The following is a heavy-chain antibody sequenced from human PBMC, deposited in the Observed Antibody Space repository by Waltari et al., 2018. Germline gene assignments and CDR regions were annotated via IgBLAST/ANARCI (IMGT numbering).Heavy chain of an antibody. CDR3: ATSYYDFWSGYTYYFDY. CDR2: INHSGST. V-gene: IGHV4-34*01. Sequence: QVQLQQWGAGLLKPSETLSLTCAVYGGSFSGYYWRWIRQPPGKGLEWIGEINHSGSTNYNPSLKSRVTISVDTSKNQFSLKLSSVTAADTAVYYCATSYYDFWSGYTYYFDYWGQGTLVTVSS. D-gene: IGHD3-3*01. CDR1: GGSFSGYY. J-gene: IGHJ4*02.